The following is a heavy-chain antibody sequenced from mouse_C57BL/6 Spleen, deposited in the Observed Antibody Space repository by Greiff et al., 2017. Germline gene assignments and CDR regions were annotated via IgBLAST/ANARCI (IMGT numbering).Heavy chain of an antibody. CDR3: ARYYYGSSYWYFDV. Sequence: QVQLQQSGAELARPGASVKLSCKASGYNFTSYGISWVKQRTGQGLEWIGEIYPRSGNTYYNEKFKGKATLTADKSSSTAYMELRSLTSEDSAVYFCARYYYGSSYWYFDVWGTGTTVTVSS. J-gene: IGHJ1*03. V-gene: IGHV1-81*01. CDR1: GYNFTSYG. CDR2: IYPRSGNT. D-gene: IGHD1-1*01.